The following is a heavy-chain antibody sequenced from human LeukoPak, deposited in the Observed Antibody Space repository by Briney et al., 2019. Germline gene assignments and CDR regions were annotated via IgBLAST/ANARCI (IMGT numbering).Heavy chain of an antibody. J-gene: IGHJ5*02. Sequence: PSETLSLTCTVSGYSISSGYYWGWIRQSPEEGLGWIGNYYDSGSSFYKPSLKSRVTISVDTSKNHFALRLSSVTAADAAVYECARAYSSSWYMNWFHPRGQGTLGTVS. CDR1: GYSISSGYY. V-gene: IGHV4-38-2*02. CDR3: ARAYSSSWYMNWFHP. CDR2: YYDSGSS. D-gene: IGHD6-13*01.